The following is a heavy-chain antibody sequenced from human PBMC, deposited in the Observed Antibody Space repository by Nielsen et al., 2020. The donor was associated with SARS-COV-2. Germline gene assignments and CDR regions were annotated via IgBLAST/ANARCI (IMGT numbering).Heavy chain of an antibody. CDR3: ARDPAGAAMSTFDY. Sequence: GESLKISCAASGFTFSSYSMNWVRQAPGKGLEWVSSISSSSSYIYYADSVKGRFTISRDNAKNSLYLQMNSLRAEDTAVYYCARDPAGAAMSTFDYWGQGTLVTVSS. V-gene: IGHV3-21*01. CDR2: ISSSSSYI. CDR1: GFTFSSYS. D-gene: IGHD5-18*01. J-gene: IGHJ4*02.